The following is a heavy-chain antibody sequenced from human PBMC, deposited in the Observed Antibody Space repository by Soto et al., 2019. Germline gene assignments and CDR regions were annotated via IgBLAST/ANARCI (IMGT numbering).Heavy chain of an antibody. CDR2: IYHSGST. J-gene: IGHJ5*02. D-gene: IGHD2-2*01. Sequence: SETLSLTCVVSGGPISSGGYSWSWIRQPPGKGLEWIGYIYHSGSTYYNPSLKSRVTISVDRSKNQFSLKLSSVTAADTAVYYCARVPDRWGQGTLVTVSS. CDR3: ARVPDR. V-gene: IGHV4-30-2*01. CDR1: GGPISSGGYS.